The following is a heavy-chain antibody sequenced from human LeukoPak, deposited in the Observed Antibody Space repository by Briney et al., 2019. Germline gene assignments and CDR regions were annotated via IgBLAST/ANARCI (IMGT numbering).Heavy chain of an antibody. J-gene: IGHJ4*02. CDR1: GYTFTSYH. Sequence: GASVKVSCKTSGYTFTSYHINWVRQATRQGLEWMGWMNPYSGDRGYAQNFQGRVSITSDASIGTAYMELSSLRSDDTAVYFCARTTSLTASGYDYWGQGTLVTVSS. CDR3: ARTTSLTASGYDY. CDR2: MNPYSGDR. V-gene: IGHV1-8*03. D-gene: IGHD4-17*01.